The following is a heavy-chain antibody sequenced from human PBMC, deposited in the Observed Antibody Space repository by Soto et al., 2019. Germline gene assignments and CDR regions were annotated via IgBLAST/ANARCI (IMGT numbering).Heavy chain of an antibody. Sequence: QVRLVQSGAEVKKPGASVKISCKASGYTFTRYTVNWVRQAPGQRLEWMGWINPDNGNTKSSQKFQDRVIITRDTSASTAYMDLSSLRSEDTAVYYCARGIATGQLDPWGQGTLVTVSS. CDR2: INPDNGNT. CDR3: ARGIATGQLDP. V-gene: IGHV1-3*01. CDR1: GYTFTRYT. D-gene: IGHD2-15*01. J-gene: IGHJ5*02.